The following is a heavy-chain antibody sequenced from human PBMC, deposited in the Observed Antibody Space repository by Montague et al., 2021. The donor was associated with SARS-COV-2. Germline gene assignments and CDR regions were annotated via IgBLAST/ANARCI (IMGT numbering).Heavy chain of an antibody. Sequence: SLRLSCAASGFTFGDYAMHWVRQAPGKGLEWVSGISCNSGSICYADSVKGRFTISRDNAKNSLYLQMNSLRAEDTALYYCATDIGYYDSSGYYDYWGQGTLVTVSS. J-gene: IGHJ4*02. CDR1: GFTFGDYA. CDR2: ISCNSGSI. D-gene: IGHD3-22*01. CDR3: ATDIGYYDSSGYYDY. V-gene: IGHV3-9*01.